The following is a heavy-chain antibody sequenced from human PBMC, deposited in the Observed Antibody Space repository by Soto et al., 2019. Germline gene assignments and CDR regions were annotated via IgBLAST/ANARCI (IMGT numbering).Heavy chain of an antibody. D-gene: IGHD5-18*01. V-gene: IGHV1-2*02. Sequence: QVYLVQSGAEVRRPGASVKVSCTAFGYILTGYSLHWVRQAPGQGLEWMGWIDPNSGATNSAERFHGRVSMTRDTSISAAYLELSSLRSDDTAVYYCARGYGSSPNMELRFGMDVWGQGTTI. J-gene: IGHJ6*02. CDR3: ARGYGSSPNMELRFGMDV. CDR1: GYILTGYS. CDR2: IDPNSGAT.